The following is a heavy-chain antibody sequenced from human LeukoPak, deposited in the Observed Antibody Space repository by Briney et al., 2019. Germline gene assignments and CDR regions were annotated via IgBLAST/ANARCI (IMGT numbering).Heavy chain of an antibody. CDR3: ARDSDQGGANSYFPY. CDR1: GFTFNRYA. CDR2: ISSDGNDQ. J-gene: IGHJ4*02. Sequence: GRSLRLSCAASGFTFNRYAIHWVRQAPGKGLEWVTVISSDGNDQHYADSVKGRFTISRDNSKNTVFLQMNSLRIDDTAVYYCARDSDQGGANSYFPYGAQGTLVTVPS. D-gene: IGHD4/OR15-4a*01. V-gene: IGHV3-30-3*01.